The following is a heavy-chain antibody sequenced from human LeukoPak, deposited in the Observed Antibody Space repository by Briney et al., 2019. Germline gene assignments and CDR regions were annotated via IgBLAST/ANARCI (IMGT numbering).Heavy chain of an antibody. CDR3: ARVRIAVAGSGPLDY. Sequence: ASVKVSCKASGFNFIYYTLHWVRQAPGQGLECVGWINPDSGGTTYAQEFQGRVTMTRDTSISTAYMELSRLRSDDTAVYYCARVRIAVAGSGPLDYWGQGTLVTVSS. V-gene: IGHV1-2*02. CDR1: GFNFIYYT. J-gene: IGHJ4*02. CDR2: INPDSGGT. D-gene: IGHD6-19*01.